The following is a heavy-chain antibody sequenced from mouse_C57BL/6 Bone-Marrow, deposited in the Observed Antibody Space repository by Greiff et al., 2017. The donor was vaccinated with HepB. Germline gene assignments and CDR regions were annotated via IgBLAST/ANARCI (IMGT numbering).Heavy chain of an antibody. J-gene: IGHJ1*03. CDR1: GYTFTSYW. Sequence: QVQLQQPGAELVKPGASVKLSCKASGYTFTSYWMHWVKQRPGQGLEWIGMIHPNSGSTNYNEKFKSKATLTVDKSSSTAYMQLSSLTSEDSAVYYCARDGYYGPYWYFDVWGTGTTVTVSS. D-gene: IGHD2-3*01. V-gene: IGHV1-64*01. CDR2: IHPNSGST. CDR3: ARDGYYGPYWYFDV.